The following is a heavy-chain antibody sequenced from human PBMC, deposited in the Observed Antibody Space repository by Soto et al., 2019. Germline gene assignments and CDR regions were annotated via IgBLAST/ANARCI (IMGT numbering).Heavy chain of an antibody. Sequence: ASVKVSCKASGYTFTSYDINWVRQATGQGLEWMGWMNPNSGNTGYAQKFQGRVTMTRNTSISTAYMELSSLRSEDTAVYYCAREATMTTVTPDAFDIWGQGTMVTVSS. CDR1: GYTFTSYD. CDR2: MNPNSGNT. J-gene: IGHJ3*02. D-gene: IGHD4-17*01. CDR3: AREATMTTVTPDAFDI. V-gene: IGHV1-8*01.